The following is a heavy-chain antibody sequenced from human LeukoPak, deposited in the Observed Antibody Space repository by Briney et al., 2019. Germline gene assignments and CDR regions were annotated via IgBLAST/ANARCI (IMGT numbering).Heavy chain of an antibody. J-gene: IGHJ4*02. CDR1: GGSISSSS. D-gene: IGHD2-21*02. V-gene: IGHV3-30*18. CDR2: ISYDGSNK. Sequence: LSLTCTVSGGSISSSSYHWGWIRQAPGKGLEWVALISYDGSNKYYADSVRGRFAISRDNSKNTLYLQMNSLRPEDTAVYYCAKDFEGFCGGDCYSMDFWGQGTLATVSS. CDR3: AKDFEGFCGGDCYSMDF.